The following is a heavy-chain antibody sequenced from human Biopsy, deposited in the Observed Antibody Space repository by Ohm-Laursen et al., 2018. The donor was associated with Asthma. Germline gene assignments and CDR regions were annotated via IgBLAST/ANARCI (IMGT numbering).Heavy chain of an antibody. V-gene: IGHV4-30-4*01. CDR1: RGYIRSYDHH. CDR2: GFYSGTT. D-gene: IGHD4-17*01. J-gene: IGHJ6*02. Sequence: TLSLTCTVSRGYIRSYDHHWAWIRQPPGKGLEWIGSGFYSGTTHYSPSLARRVSISVDTSRSQFSMTLRSVTAADSAVYFCARVASYGDIYFAIDVWGPGTTVSVS. CDR3: ARVASYGDIYFAIDV.